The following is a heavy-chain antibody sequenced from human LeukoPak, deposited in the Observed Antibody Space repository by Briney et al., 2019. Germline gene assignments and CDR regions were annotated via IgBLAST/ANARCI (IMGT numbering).Heavy chain of an antibody. CDR3: AKDLGGGYGIFDY. CDR2: IWYDGSNK. CDR1: GFTFSSYG. J-gene: IGHJ4*02. D-gene: IGHD5-12*01. Sequence: GRSLRLSCAASGFTFSSYGMHWVRQAPGKGLEWVAVIWYDGSNKYYADSVKGRFTISRDNSKNTLYLQMISLRAEDTAVYYCAKDLGGGYGIFDYWGQGTLVTVSS. V-gene: IGHV3-33*06.